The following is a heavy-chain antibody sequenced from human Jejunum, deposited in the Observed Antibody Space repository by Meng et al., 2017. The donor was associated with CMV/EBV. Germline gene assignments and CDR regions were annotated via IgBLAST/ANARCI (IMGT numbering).Heavy chain of an antibody. CDR2: ISSSSSSM. D-gene: IGHD3-22*01. Sequence: FMSYTMNWVRQAPGKGLEWVPSISSSSSSMYYADSVKGRFTISRDNAKNSLYLQMNSLRAEDTAVYYCARFGTMIVVEDVDYFDYWGQGTVVTVSS. CDR1: FMSYT. J-gene: IGHJ4*02. CDR3: ARFGTMIVVEDVDYFDY. V-gene: IGHV3-21*01.